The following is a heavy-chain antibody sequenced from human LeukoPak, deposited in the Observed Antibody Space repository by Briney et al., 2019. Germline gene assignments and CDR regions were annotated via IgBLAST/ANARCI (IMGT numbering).Heavy chain of an antibody. J-gene: IGHJ6*02. V-gene: IGHV1-18*01. Sequence: ASVKVSCKASGYTFTSYGISWVRQAPGQGLEWMGWISAYNGNTNYAQKLQGRVTMTTDTSTSTAYMELRSLRSDDTAVYYCARDNFVVRGVIDYGMDVWGQGTTVTVSS. CDR1: GYTFTSYG. CDR2: ISAYNGNT. D-gene: IGHD3-10*01. CDR3: ARDNFVVRGVIDYGMDV.